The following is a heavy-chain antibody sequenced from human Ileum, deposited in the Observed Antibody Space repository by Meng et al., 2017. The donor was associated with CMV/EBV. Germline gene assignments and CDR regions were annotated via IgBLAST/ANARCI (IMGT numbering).Heavy chain of an antibody. D-gene: IGHD2-2*01. CDR2: INPNSGDT. V-gene: IGHV1-2*02. CDR1: GYSFTDYY. CDR3: VRGANYASYRVDY. J-gene: IGHJ4*02. Sequence: QVQLVQSGAELGQPGASVKVSCKASGYSFTDYYIHWLRRAPGQGLEWMGWINPNSGDTNYAQTFQDRVTVTRDTSINTVYMDFRGLTSDDTAMYYCVRGANYASYRVDYWGQGTLVTVSS.